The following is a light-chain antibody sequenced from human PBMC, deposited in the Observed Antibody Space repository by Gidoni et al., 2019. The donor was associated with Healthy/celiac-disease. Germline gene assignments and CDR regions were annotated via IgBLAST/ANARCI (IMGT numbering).Light chain of an antibody. CDR3: QHGT. V-gene: IGKV1-5*03. CDR1: QSSSSW. J-gene: IGKJ2*01. CDR2: QAS. Sequence: DIQMTPSPSTLSASVGDRGTIPCRASQSSSSWLARYQQKPVKAPKLLIYQASSLESGVPSRFSGSGSGTEFTLTISSLQPYDFATYYCQHGTFGQGTKLEIK.